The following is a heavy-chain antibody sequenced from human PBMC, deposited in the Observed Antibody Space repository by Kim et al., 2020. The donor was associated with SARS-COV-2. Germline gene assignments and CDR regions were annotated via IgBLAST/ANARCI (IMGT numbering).Heavy chain of an antibody. CDR1: GFTFSSYG. CDR3: AKDMLEPLHKLRYFDWLLYRLDY. V-gene: IGHV3-30*18. Sequence: GGSLRLSCAASGFTFSSYGMHWVRQAPGKGLEWVAVISYDGSNKYYADSVKGRFTISRDNSKNTLYLQMNSLRAEDTAVYYCAKDMLEPLHKLRYFDWLLYRLDYWGQGTLVTVSS. D-gene: IGHD3-9*01. J-gene: IGHJ4*02. CDR2: ISYDGSNK.